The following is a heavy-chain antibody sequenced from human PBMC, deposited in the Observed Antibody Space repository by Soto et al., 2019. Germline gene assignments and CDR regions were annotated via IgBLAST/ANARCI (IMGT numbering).Heavy chain of an antibody. CDR3: AKDLGIGPVDPDNWFDP. CDR1: GFTFSSYA. Sequence: PGGSLRLSCAASGFTFSSYAMSWVRQAPGKGLEWVSAISGSGGSTYYADSVKGRFTISRDNSKNALYLQMNSLRAEDTAVYYCAKDLGIGPVDPDNWFDPWGQGTLVTVSS. J-gene: IGHJ5*02. D-gene: IGHD3-16*01. CDR2: ISGSGGST. V-gene: IGHV3-23*01.